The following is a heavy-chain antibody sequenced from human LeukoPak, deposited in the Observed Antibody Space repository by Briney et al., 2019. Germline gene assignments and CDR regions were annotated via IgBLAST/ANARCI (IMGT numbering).Heavy chain of an antibody. CDR3: ARDRRRDLFHAFDI. J-gene: IGHJ3*02. CDR1: GDSIRTSF. D-gene: IGHD1-14*01. CDR2: VHYGESA. Sequence: PSETLSLTCTVSGDSIRTSFRSWIRQPPGKGLEWIAYVHYGESANYNPSLKSRVTISLDTPKNQFSLKLSSVTAADTAIYFCARDRRRDLFHAFDIWGRGTTVTVSP. V-gene: IGHV4-59*01.